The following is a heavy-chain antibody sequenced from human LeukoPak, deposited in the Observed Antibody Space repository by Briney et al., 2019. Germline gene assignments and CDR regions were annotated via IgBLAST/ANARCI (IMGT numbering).Heavy chain of an antibody. CDR2: IYYSGST. V-gene: IGHV4-59*01. Sequence: PSETLSLTCTVSGGSLSNYYWSWIRQPPGKGLEWIGYIYYSGSTNYNPSLKSRVTISVDTSKNQFSLKLSSVTAADTAVYYCARELPAYWFDPWGQGTLVTVSS. D-gene: IGHD2-15*01. CDR3: ARELPAYWFDP. CDR1: GGSLSNYY. J-gene: IGHJ5*02.